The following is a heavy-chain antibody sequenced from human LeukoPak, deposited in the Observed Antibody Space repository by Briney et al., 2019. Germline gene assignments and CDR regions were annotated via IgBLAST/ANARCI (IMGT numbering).Heavy chain of an antibody. Sequence: GGSLRLSCAASGFTFSSYDMHWVRQATGKGLEWVSAIGTAGDTYYPGSVKGRFTISRENAKNSLYLQMNSLRAEDTAVYYRARGGYATYYYDSSGPYPIDYWGQGTLVTVSS. CDR3: ARGGYATYYYDSSGPYPIDY. V-gene: IGHV3-13*01. J-gene: IGHJ4*02. D-gene: IGHD3-22*01. CDR2: IGTAGDT. CDR1: GFTFSSYD.